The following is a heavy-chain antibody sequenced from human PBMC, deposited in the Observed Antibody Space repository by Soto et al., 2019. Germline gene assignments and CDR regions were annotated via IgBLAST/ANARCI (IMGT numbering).Heavy chain of an antibody. CDR1: GATFNNSA. CDR3: ARNRDISARPGGGFGP. CDR2: ITPLYHA. J-gene: IGHJ5*02. Sequence: QVQLVQSGAELKKPGSSVKVSCKTSGATFNNSAISWLRQAPGQGLEWMGGITPLYHATYAQKFQGRVPISAAGSTSTVYMELRSLRSDDTAVYYCARNRDISARPGGGFGPWGRGILVTVSS. V-gene: IGHV1-69*01. D-gene: IGHD6-6*01.